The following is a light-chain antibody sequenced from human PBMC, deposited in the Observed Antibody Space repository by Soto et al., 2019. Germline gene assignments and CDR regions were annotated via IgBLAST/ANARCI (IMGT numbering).Light chain of an antibody. CDR3: SSYTNTRNYV. CDR2: EVS. J-gene: IGLJ1*01. CDR1: SSDIGTYNH. Sequence: QSVLTQPASVSGSPGQSITISCTGTSSDIGTYNHVSWYQQHPGKVPQLIIYEVSNRPSGLSNRFSGPKSGNTASLIISGLQAADEADYFCSSYTNTRNYVFGTGTKVTI. V-gene: IGLV2-14*01.